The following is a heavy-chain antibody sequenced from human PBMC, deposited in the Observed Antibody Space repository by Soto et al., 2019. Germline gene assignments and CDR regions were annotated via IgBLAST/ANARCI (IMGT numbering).Heavy chain of an antibody. CDR2: IKQDVSEK. CDR3: ARDGHAFDI. V-gene: IGHV3-7*01. Sequence: PGWSLRLSCSASLFTFSSYWMSWVRQAPWKWLEWVSNIKQDVSEKYYVDSVKGRFTISRDNAKNSLYLQMNSLRAEDTAVYYCARDGHAFDIWGQGTMVTVSS. CDR1: LFTFSSYW. J-gene: IGHJ3*02.